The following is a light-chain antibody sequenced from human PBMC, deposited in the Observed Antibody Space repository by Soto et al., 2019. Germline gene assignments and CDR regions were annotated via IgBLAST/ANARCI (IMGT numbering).Light chain of an antibody. Sequence: DIQLTQSPPILSPSLGESVTLTCRASQVISTSLAWYQVKPGQAPKLLIYAASTLASGVPSRFSATVSGTEFSLTITSLQPEDFATYYCQQLFDSPITFGQGTRLEIK. CDR3: QQLFDSPIT. CDR1: QVISTS. CDR2: AAS. J-gene: IGKJ5*01. V-gene: IGKV1-9*01.